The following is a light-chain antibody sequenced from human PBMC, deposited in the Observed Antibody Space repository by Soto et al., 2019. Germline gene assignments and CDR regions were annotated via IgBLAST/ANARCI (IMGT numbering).Light chain of an antibody. CDR3: QQYNNWPIT. CDR1: QTVLTN. Sequence: EIVLTKSPATLSLSPAERATISRRASQTVLTNLAWYQQKPGQAPRLLIYGASTRATGVPARFSGSGSGTEFTLTISSLQSEDFAVYYCQQYNNWPITFGQGTRVEIK. J-gene: IGKJ5*01. V-gene: IGKV3-15*01. CDR2: GAS.